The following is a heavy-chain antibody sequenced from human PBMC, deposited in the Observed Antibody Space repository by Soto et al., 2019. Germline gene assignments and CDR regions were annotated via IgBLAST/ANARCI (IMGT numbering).Heavy chain of an antibody. CDR1: GGSISSGDYY. D-gene: IGHD6-13*01. V-gene: IGHV4-30-4*01. CDR3: ARDSIAAAGSPFFDY. J-gene: IGHJ4*02. CDR2: IYYSGST. Sequence: SETLSLTCTVSGGSISSGDYYWSWIRQPPGKGLEWIGYIYYSGSTYYNPSLKSRVTISVDTSKNQFSLKLSSVTAADTAVYYCARDSIAAAGSPFFDYWGQGTLVTVSS.